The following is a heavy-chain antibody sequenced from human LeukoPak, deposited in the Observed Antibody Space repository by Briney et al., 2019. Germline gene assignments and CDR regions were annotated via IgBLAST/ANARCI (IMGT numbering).Heavy chain of an antibody. CDR1: GYTFTSYY. Sequence: ASVKVSCKASGYTFTSYYMHWVRQAPGQGLEWMGIINPSGGSTSYAQKFQGRVTITRDTSTSTVYMELSSLRSEGTAVYYCARDNKEQQLVQGAFDIWGQGTMVSVSS. J-gene: IGHJ3*02. CDR3: ARDNKEQQLVQGAFDI. D-gene: IGHD6-13*01. V-gene: IGHV1-46*01. CDR2: INPSGGST.